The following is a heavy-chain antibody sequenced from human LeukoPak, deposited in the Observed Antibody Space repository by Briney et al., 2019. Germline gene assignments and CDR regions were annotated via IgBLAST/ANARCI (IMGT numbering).Heavy chain of an antibody. CDR2: INPSGGST. D-gene: IGHD3-9*01. V-gene: IGHV1-46*01. J-gene: IGHJ6*02. CDR1: GYTFTSYY. Sequence: ASVKVSCKASGYTFTSYYMHWVRQAPGQGLEWMGIINPSGGSTSYAQKFQGRVTMTRDTSTSTAYMELRSLRSDDTAVYYCARDINYDILTMGYYGMDVWGQGTTVTVSS. CDR3: ARDINYDILTMGYYGMDV.